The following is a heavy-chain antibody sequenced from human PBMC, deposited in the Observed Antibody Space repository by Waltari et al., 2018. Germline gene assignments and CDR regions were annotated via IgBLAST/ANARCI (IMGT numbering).Heavy chain of an antibody. CDR3: ARDLDSSGWYSFDAFDI. V-gene: IGHV4-38-2*02. J-gene: IGHJ3*02. CDR2: IYHSGST. Sequence: QVQLQESGPGLVKPSETLSLTCAVSGYSISSGYYWGWIRQPPGKGLEWIGSIYHSGSTYYNPSLKSRVTISVDTSKNQFSLKLSSVTAADTAVYYCARDLDSSGWYSFDAFDIWGQGTMVTVSS. CDR1: GYSISSGYY. D-gene: IGHD6-19*01.